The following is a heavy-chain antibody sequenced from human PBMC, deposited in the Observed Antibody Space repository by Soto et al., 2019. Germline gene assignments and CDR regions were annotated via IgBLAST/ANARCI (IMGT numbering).Heavy chain of an antibody. Sequence: QVQLQESGPGLVKPSETLSLTCTVSGGSISSYYWSWIRQPPGKGLEWIGYIYYSGSTNYNPSLKIRVTISVDTSKNRFSLKLSSVTAADTAVYYCARAVPRGLSFDNVYFDLWGRGTLVTVSS. CDR2: IYYSGST. V-gene: IGHV4-59*01. CDR3: ARAVPRGLSFDNVYFDL. CDR1: GGSISSYY. J-gene: IGHJ2*01. D-gene: IGHD2-2*01.